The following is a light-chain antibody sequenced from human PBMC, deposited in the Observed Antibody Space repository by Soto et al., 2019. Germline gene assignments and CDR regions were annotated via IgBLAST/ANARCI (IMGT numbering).Light chain of an antibody. V-gene: IGLV2-8*01. CDR2: EVS. Sequence: QSALTQPPSASGSPGQSVTISCTGTSSDVGGYKYVSWYQQHPGKAPKLMIYEVSKRPSGVPDRFSGSKSGNTASLTVSGLQADDEADYYCSSYAGNNNLLFGGGTKLTVL. J-gene: IGLJ2*01. CDR3: SSYAGNNNLL. CDR1: SSDVGGYKY.